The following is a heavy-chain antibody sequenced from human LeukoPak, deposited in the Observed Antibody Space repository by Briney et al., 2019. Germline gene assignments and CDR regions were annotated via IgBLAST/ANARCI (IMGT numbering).Heavy chain of an antibody. Sequence: GGSLRLSCAASGFTFSSYAMHWVRQAPGKGLEWVAAISYDGSNKYYADSVKGRFTISRDNSKNTLYLQMNSLRAEDTAVYYCARGGSGRWYFDYWGQGALVTVSS. J-gene: IGHJ4*02. CDR3: ARGGSGRWYFDY. D-gene: IGHD2-15*01. CDR2: ISYDGSNK. V-gene: IGHV3-30-3*01. CDR1: GFTFSSYA.